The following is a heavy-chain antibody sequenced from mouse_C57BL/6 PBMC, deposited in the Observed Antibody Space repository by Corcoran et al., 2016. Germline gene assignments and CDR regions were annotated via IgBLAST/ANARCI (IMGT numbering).Heavy chain of an antibody. CDR1: GYTFTDYY. Sequence: EVQLQQSGPELVKPGASVKISCKASGYTFTDYYMNWVKQSHGKSLEWIGDINPNNGGTSYNQKFKGKATLTVDKSSSTAYMELRSLTSEDSAVYYCALPGDCYYHWYFDVWGTGTTVTVSS. CDR2: INPNNGGT. CDR3: ALPGDCYYHWYFDV. V-gene: IGHV1-26*01. J-gene: IGHJ1*03. D-gene: IGHD2-3*01.